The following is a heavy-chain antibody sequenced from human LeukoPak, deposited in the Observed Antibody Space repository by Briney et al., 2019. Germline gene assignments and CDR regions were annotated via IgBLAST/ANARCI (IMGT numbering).Heavy chain of an antibody. D-gene: IGHD6-6*01. CDR3: ARGSIAGRLGYYYYRHV. CDR2: IIPIFGTA. J-gene: IGHJ6*03. Sequence: SVKVSCKASGGTFSSYAISWVRQAPGQGLEWMGGIIPIFGTANYAQKFQGRVTITTDESTSTAYMELSSLRSEDTAVYYCARGSIAGRLGYYYYRHVWGKGTTVTLSS. V-gene: IGHV1-69*05. CDR1: GGTFSSYA.